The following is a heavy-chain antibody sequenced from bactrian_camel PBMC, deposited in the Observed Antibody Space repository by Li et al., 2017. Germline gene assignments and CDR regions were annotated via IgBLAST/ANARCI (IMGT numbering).Heavy chain of an antibody. CDR2: INLGGNG. CDR1: GFTFSNYW. D-gene: IGHD2*01. J-gene: IGHJ4*01. CDR3: AARKSDGGSQPYDY. Sequence: QVQLVESGGGLVRPGGSLRLSCVASGFTFSNYWMYWVRQAPGKGLEWVSTINLGGNGYYADSMKGRFTVSRDDAKNTLYLQLNSLKTEDMAMYYCAARKSDGGSQPYDYWGQGTQVTVS. V-gene: IGHV3S1*01.